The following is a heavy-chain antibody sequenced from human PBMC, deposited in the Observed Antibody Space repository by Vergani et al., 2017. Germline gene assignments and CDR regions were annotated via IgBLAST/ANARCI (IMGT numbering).Heavy chain of an antibody. CDR1: GFTFSSYA. CDR2: ISGGGGST. J-gene: IGHJ4*02. Sequence: EVQLLESGGGLVQPGGSLRLSCAASGFTFSSYAMSWVRQAPGKGLEWVSAISGGGGSTYYADSVKGRFTIARDNSKNTLYMQMSSLRAEDTAVYYCAKQGPGIAVAGTHMDYWGQGTLVTVSS. D-gene: IGHD6-19*01. V-gene: IGHV3-23*01. CDR3: AKQGPGIAVAGTHMDY.